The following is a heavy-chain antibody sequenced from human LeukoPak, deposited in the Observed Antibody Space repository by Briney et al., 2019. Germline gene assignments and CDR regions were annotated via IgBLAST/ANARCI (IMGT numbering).Heavy chain of an antibody. CDR2: IRYDGNNK. J-gene: IGHJ5*02. CDR3: AKGDDYGANTRLPKYNWFDP. Sequence: TGGSLRLSCAASGFTFSGYAMHWVRQAPGRGLEWVAFIRYDGNNKNYADSVKGRFTISRDNSKDTLYLQMNSLRAEDTAVYYCAKGDDYGANTRLPKYNWFDPWGQGTLVTVSS. V-gene: IGHV3-30*02. CDR1: GFTFSGYA. D-gene: IGHD4-23*01.